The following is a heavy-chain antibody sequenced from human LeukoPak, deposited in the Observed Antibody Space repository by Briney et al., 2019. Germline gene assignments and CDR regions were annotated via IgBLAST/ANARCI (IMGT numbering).Heavy chain of an antibody. CDR3: ARDSGYCSGGSCPGSDY. V-gene: IGHV1-2*02. CDR2: INPNSGGT. J-gene: IGHJ4*02. Sequence: ASVKVSCKASGYTFTGYYMHWVRQAPGQGLEWMGWINPNSGGTNYAQKFQGRVTMTRDTSISTAYMELSRLRSDDTAVYYCARDSGYCSGGSCPGSDYWGQGTLVTVSS. CDR1: GYTFTGYY. D-gene: IGHD2-15*01.